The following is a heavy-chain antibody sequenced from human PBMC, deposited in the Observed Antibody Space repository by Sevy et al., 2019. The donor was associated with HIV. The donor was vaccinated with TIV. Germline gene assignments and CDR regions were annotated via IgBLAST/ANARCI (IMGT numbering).Heavy chain of an antibody. V-gene: IGHV3-33*05. CDR3: ARENLHWFDP. J-gene: IGHJ5*01. CDR2: ISYDGGNQ. CDR1: GFTFYTYG. Sequence: GGSLRLSCAASGFTFYTYGMHWVRQAPGKGLEWVAVISYDGGNQYYADSVKGRFTISRDNSKNTLYLQMNSLRAEDTAVYCCARENLHWFDPWGQGTLVTVSS.